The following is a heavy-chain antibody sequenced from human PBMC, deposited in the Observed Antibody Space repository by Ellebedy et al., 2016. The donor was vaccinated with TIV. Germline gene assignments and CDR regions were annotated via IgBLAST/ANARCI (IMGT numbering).Heavy chain of an antibody. CDR1: GYTFTSYG. J-gene: IGHJ4*02. Sequence: AASVKVSCKASGYTFTSYGISWVRQAPGQGLEWMGWISAYNGNTNYAQKLQGRVTMTTDTSTSTAYMELSSLRSEDTAVYYCARAVVPAAMLEFDYWGQGTLVTVSS. CDR3: ARAVVPAAMLEFDY. V-gene: IGHV1-18*01. D-gene: IGHD2-2*01. CDR2: ISAYNGNT.